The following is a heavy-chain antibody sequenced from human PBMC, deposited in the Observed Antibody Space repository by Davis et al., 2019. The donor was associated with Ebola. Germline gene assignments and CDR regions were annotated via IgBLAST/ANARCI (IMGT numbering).Heavy chain of an antibody. CDR1: GFTFRSYR. CDR2: ISSSGSTI. Sequence: PGGSLRLSCAASGFTFRSYRMNWVRQAPGKGLEWVSYISSSGSTIYYADSVKGRFTISRDNAKNTLYLQMNSLRAEDTAVYYCARDARSSGDYWGQGTLVTVAS. J-gene: IGHJ4*02. CDR3: ARDARSSGDY. V-gene: IGHV3-48*04.